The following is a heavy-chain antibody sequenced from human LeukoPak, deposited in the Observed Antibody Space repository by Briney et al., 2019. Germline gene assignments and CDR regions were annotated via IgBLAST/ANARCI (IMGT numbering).Heavy chain of an antibody. J-gene: IGHJ4*02. CDR3: AKGRGYCSGGSCYSDY. D-gene: IGHD2-15*01. CDR2: ISGIGNST. V-gene: IGHV3-23*01. CDR1: GFTFSSYA. Sequence: GGSLRLSCEASGFTFSSYAMSWVRQAPGKGLEWVSTISGIGNSTYYADSVRGRFTISSDNSKNTMFLQMSSLRAEDTAIYYCAKGRGYCSGGSCYSDYWGQGTLVTVSS.